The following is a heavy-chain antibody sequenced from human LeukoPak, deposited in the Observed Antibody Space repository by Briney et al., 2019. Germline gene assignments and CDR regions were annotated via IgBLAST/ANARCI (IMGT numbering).Heavy chain of an antibody. Sequence: PSETPSLTCTVSGGSISSGDYYWSWIRQPPGKGLEWIGHIYYSGSTYYNPSLKSRGIISVKTSKNQFSLKLSSVTAADTAVYYCARIVLSWREFDCWGQGTLVTVSS. CDR1: GGSISSGDYY. CDR3: ARIVLSWREFDC. CDR2: IYYSGST. J-gene: IGHJ4*02. D-gene: IGHD1-26*01. V-gene: IGHV4-30-4*01.